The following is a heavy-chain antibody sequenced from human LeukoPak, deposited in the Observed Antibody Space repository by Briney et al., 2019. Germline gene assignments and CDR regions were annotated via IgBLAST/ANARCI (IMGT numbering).Heavy chain of an antibody. CDR2: IYHGGTT. Sequence: PSESLSLTCSVSGGPLSTYTWSWVRQSPGKGLEWIGYIYHGGTTNYSPSLKSRATISAHTARNQFSLRLRSVTAADTAIYYCARDTSVGYGMQYWGQGTLVSVSS. CDR1: GGPLSTYT. D-gene: IGHD3-16*01. J-gene: IGHJ4*02. CDR3: ARDTSVGYGMQY. V-gene: IGHV4-59*01.